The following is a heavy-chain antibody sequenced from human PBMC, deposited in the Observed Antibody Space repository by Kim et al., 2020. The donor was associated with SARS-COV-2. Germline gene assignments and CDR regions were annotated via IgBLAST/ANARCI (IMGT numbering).Heavy chain of an antibody. Sequence: SDTLSLTCAVSGGSISSANWWNWVRQPPGKGLEWIGEISHSGSTNYNPSLKNRVTISIDKSKNQFSLRLSSVTAADTAVYYCSRCPVDSSSFWFDPWGQG. J-gene: IGHJ5*02. CDR2: ISHSGST. D-gene: IGHD6-6*01. V-gene: IGHV4-4*02. CDR3: SRCPVDSSSFWFDP. CDR1: GGSISSANW.